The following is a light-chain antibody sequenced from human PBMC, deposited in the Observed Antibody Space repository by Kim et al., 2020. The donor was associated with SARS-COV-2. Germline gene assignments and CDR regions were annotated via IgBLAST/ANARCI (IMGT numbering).Light chain of an antibody. V-gene: IGLV3-19*01. CDR1: GVKTYY. CDR2: SKD. CDR3: SSRDTSGSLVI. J-gene: IGLJ2*01. Sequence: ASGETARIPSTGAGVKTYYASWYQHKTRQAPILVMYSKDNRPAGIPGRFSCSGSGETTSLTITWAQAGEEVYYYCSSRDTSGSLVIFGGGTQLTIL.